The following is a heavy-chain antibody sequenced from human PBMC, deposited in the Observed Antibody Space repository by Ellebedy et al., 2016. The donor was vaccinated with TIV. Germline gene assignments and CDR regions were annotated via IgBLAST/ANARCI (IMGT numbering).Heavy chain of an antibody. V-gene: IGHV1-58*01. Sequence: SVKVSCXASGFTFTSSAVQWVRQARGQRLEWIGWIVVGSGNTNYAQKFQERVTITRDMSTSTAYMELSSLRSEDTAVYYCAVAGYSSSWGTGNFDYWGQGTLVTVSS. CDR1: GFTFTSSA. CDR3: AVAGYSSSWGTGNFDY. CDR2: IVVGSGNT. J-gene: IGHJ4*02. D-gene: IGHD6-13*01.